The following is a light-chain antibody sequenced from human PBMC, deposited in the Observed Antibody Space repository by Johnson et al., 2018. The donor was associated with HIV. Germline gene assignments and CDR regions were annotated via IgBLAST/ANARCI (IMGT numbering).Light chain of an antibody. CDR1: SSNIENYF. CDR3: GTWDSSLGAGEV. CDR2: EDY. V-gene: IGLV1-51*02. J-gene: IGLJ1*01. Sequence: QSVLTQPPSVSAAPGQRVNISCSGHSSNIENYFVSWYQQLPGAAPRLLIYEDYKRPSGIPDRFSGSKSGTSATLGIPGLQTGDEADYYCGTWDSSLGAGEVFGTGTKVTVL.